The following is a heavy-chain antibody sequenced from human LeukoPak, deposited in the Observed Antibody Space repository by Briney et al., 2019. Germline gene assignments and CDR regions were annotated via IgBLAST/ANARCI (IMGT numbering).Heavy chain of an antibody. V-gene: IGHV3-66*01. CDR2: IYSGNTI. D-gene: IGHD3/OR15-3a*01. CDR1: GFSVSSNN. Sequence: PGGTLRLSCVDSGFSVSSNNVSWVRQAPGKGLKWVSVIYSGNTIKYADSVKGRFTISRDNSKNTVYLQMSSLRAEDTALYYCATIGTGDYRDDSWGQGTLVTVSS. CDR3: ATIGTGDYRDDS. J-gene: IGHJ5*01.